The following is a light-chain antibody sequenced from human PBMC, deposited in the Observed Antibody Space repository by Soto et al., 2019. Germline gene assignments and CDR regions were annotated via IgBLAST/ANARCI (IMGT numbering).Light chain of an antibody. J-gene: IGKJ5*01. CDR2: DAS. CDR1: QSVSRY. Sequence: ESVLKQSPGTLSLSPGERATLSCRASQSVSRYLGWYQQKPGQAPRLLISDASNRATGIPARFTGSGSGTDFTLTISRLEPEDFAVYYCQQCSNWPPTFGQGTRLEIK. V-gene: IGKV3-11*01. CDR3: QQCSNWPPT.